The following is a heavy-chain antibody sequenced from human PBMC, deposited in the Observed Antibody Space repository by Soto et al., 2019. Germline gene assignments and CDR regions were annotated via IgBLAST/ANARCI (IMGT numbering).Heavy chain of an antibody. CDR1: GYTFTSNS. CDR3: ARVYHKSGYSHAFDI. CDR2: LSTDNGNT. D-gene: IGHD3-22*01. J-gene: IGHJ3*02. V-gene: IGHV1-18*04. Sequence: ASVKVSCKASGYTFTSNSISWVRQAPGQGLEWMGWLSTDNGNTNYLPKFQGRVTLTTDTSTSTAYMELRTLRSDDTAEYFCARVYHKSGYSHAFDIWCQGTMVTVSS.